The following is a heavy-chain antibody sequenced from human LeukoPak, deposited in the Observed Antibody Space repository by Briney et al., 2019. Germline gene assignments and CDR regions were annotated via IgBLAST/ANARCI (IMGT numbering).Heavy chain of an antibody. CDR3: ARERKGYYDSSGYYGLTFDY. CDR2: INPNSGGT. CDR1: GYTFTGYY. V-gene: IGHV1-2*02. Sequence: ASVKVSCKASGYTFTGYYMHWVRQAPGQGLEWMGWINPNSGGTNYAQKFQGRVTMTRDTSISTAYMELSRLRSDDTAVCYCARERKGYYDSSGYYGLTFDYWGQGTLVTVSS. J-gene: IGHJ4*02. D-gene: IGHD3-22*01.